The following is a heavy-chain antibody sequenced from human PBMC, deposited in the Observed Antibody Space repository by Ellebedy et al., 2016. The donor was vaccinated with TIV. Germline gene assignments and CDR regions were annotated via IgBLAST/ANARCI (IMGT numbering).Heavy chain of an antibody. CDR2: IGSTLQTT. V-gene: IGHV3-23*01. CDR3: ARRAVAGSGDYYFDY. J-gene: IGHJ4*02. CDR1: GFTFSGYS. D-gene: IGHD6-19*01. Sequence: GESLKISCVGSGFTFSGYSMNWVRRAPGKGLEWVSNIGSTLQTTYYGDSVKGRFTISRDNSKNTLYLQMNSLRAEDTAVYYCARRAVAGSGDYYFDYWGQGTLVTVSS.